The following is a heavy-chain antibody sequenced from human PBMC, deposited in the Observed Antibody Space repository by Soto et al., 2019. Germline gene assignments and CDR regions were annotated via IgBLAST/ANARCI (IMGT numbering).Heavy chain of an antibody. CDR1: GGFISSTKW. CDR2: ISHSEGS. D-gene: IGHD4-4*01. V-gene: IGHV4-4*02. CDR3: ATQTISYTWDV. J-gene: IGHJ6*02. Sequence: QVQLQESGPGLVKPSGTLSLTCAVSGGFISSTKWWTWVRQPPGKGLEWIAEISHSEGSNYNPSLKSRVAMSLDNSKNQFSLRLSSVTAEDTAVYYCATQTISYTWDVWGQGTTVTVS.